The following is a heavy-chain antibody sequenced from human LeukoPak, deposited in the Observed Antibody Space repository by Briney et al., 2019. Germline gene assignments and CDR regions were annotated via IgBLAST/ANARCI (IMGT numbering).Heavy chain of an antibody. CDR1: GYTFTGYY. Sequence: GASVKVSCKASGYTFTGYYMHWVRQAPGQGLEWMGWINPNSGGTNYAQKFQGRVTMTRDTSISTAYMELSRLRSDDTAVYYCARDISYDILTGYYHYWGQGTLVTVSS. CDR2: INPNSGGT. V-gene: IGHV1-2*02. D-gene: IGHD3-9*01. J-gene: IGHJ4*02. CDR3: ARDISYDILTGYYHY.